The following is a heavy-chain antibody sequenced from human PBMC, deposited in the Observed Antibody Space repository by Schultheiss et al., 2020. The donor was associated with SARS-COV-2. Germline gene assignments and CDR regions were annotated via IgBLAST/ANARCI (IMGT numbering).Heavy chain of an antibody. Sequence: GGSLRLSCAASGFTFSSYAMSWVRQAPGKGLEWVSGISGSGGSTYYADSVKGRFTISRDNSKNTLYLQMNSLRAEDTAVYYCASGVRGYKIFWGQGTLVTVSS. D-gene: IGHD5-24*01. CDR2: ISGSGGST. CDR3: ASGVRGYKIF. CDR1: GFTFSSYA. V-gene: IGHV3-23*01. J-gene: IGHJ4*02.